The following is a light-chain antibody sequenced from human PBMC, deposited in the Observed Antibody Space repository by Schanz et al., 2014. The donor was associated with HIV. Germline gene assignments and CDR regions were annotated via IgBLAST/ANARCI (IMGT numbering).Light chain of an antibody. J-gene: IGKJ3*01. CDR1: QDVGGY. Sequence: IVLTQSPVTLSLSPGERATLSCRASQDVGGYLAWYQHKVGQPPRLLIYDTSNRAAGIPARFSGRGSGTDFTLTISSLEPEDFAVYYCQHRRSWPPFFTFGPGTRVDAK. CDR3: QHRRSWPPFFT. CDR2: DTS. V-gene: IGKV3-11*01.